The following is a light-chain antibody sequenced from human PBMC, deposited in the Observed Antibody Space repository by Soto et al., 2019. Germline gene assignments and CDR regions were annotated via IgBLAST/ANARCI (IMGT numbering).Light chain of an antibody. CDR2: YDD. J-gene: IGLJ2*01. Sequence: QLVLTQPPSVSEAPRQRVTISCSGSWSNIGNNAVSWFQQLPGKAPKLLIYYDDLLASGVSDRFSGSKSGTSASLAISGLQSEDEADYYCAVWDDSLNGRIFGGGTQLTVL. V-gene: IGLV1-36*01. CDR1: WSNIGNNA. CDR3: AVWDDSLNGRI.